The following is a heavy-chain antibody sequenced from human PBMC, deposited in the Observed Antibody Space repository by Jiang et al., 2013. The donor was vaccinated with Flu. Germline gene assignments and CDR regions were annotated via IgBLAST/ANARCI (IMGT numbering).Heavy chain of an antibody. D-gene: IGHD6-13*01. J-gene: IGHJ6*02. CDR3: ARGVEAGGYHFGMDV. Sequence: GPGLVKPSQTLSLTCTVSGGSMSSGSYYCSWIRQPAGKGLEWIGRMYSSGSTNYNPSLKSRVTISVDTSSNQFSLKLSSVTAADTAVYYCARGVEAGGYHFGMDVWGQGTTVTVSS. CDR2: MYSSGST. CDR1: GGSMSSGSYY. V-gene: IGHV4-61*02.